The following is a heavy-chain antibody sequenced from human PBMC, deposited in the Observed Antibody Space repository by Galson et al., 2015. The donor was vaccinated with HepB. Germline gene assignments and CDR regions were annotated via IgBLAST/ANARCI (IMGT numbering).Heavy chain of an antibody. CDR2: IGANSGNT. Sequence: SVKVSCKASGYKFTDNGISWVRQAPGQGLEWLGWIGANSGNTNFAQRLQGRVTMTRDTSTSTAYMELRRLRSDDTAVYYCARDRSHSLDFWGQGTLVTVSS. D-gene: IGHD6-6*01. CDR1: GYKFTDNG. J-gene: IGHJ4*02. V-gene: IGHV1-18*04. CDR3: ARDRSHSLDF.